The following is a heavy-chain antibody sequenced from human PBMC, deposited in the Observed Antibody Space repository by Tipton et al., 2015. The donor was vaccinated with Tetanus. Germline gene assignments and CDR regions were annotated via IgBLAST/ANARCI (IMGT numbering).Heavy chain of an antibody. Sequence: LRLSCTVSGGSISSGGYYWSWIRQHPGKGLEWIGYIYYSGSTYYNPSLKSRVTISVDTSENQFSLKLSSETAADTAVYYWARERVNLAVAAGFDYWGQGTLVTVSS. V-gene: IGHV4-31*02. CDR2: IYYSGST. CDR3: ARERVNLAVAAGFDY. D-gene: IGHD6-19*01. CDR1: GGSISSGGYY. J-gene: IGHJ4*02.